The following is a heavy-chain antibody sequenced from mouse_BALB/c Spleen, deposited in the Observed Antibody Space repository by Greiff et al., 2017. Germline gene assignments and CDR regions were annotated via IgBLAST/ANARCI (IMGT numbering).Heavy chain of an antibody. CDR3: ARRFTTATAY. CDR2: ISSGGSYT. J-gene: IGHJ3*01. V-gene: IGHV5-6*02. CDR1: GFTFSSYG. Sequence: EVMLVESGGDLVKPGGSLKLSCAASGFTFSSYGMSWVRQTPDKRLEWVATISSGGSYTYYPDSVKGRFTISRDNAKNTLYLQMSSLKSEDTAMYYCARRFTTATAYWGQGTLVTVSA. D-gene: IGHD1-2*01.